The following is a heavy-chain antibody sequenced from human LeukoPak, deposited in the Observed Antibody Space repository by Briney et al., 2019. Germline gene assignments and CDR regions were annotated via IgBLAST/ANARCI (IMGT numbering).Heavy chain of an antibody. CDR1: GFTFSSYS. CDR3: ARERTSGWYNYFDY. V-gene: IGHV3-48*04. Sequence: GGSLRLSCAASGFTFSSYSMNWVRQAPGKGLEWVSYISSSSSTIYYADSVKGRFTISRDNAKNSLYLQMNSLRAEDTAVYYCARERTSGWYNYFDYWGQGTLVTVSS. J-gene: IGHJ4*02. D-gene: IGHD6-19*01. CDR2: ISSSSSTI.